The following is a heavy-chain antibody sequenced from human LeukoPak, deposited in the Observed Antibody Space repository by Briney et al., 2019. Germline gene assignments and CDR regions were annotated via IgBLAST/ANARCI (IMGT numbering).Heavy chain of an antibody. Sequence: GGSLTVSCAASGFTFISYAMSWVRQAPGKGLEWVSSISGSGGRTSYADSVQGRFTISRDNSRNTLYLELNSLRAEDAAVYFCAMAVIGSGWTLDYWGQGTLVSVS. CDR2: ISGSGGRT. D-gene: IGHD6-19*01. CDR3: AMAVIGSGWTLDY. V-gene: IGHV3-23*01. J-gene: IGHJ4*02. CDR1: GFTFISYA.